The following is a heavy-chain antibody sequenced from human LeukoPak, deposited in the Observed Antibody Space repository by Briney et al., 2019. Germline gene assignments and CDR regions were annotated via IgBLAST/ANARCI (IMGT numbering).Heavy chain of an antibody. CDR3: ATQGDIVVEPAAGAEYFQH. D-gene: IGHD2-2*01. Sequence: GESLKISCKGSGYTFTTYWIAWVRQLPGKGLEWMGIFYSGDSDTRYSPSFQGQVTISADKSISTAYLQWSSLKASDTAMYYCATQGDIVVEPAAGAEYFQHWGQGTLVTVSS. CDR2: FYSGDSDT. J-gene: IGHJ1*01. V-gene: IGHV5-51*01. CDR1: GYTFTTYW.